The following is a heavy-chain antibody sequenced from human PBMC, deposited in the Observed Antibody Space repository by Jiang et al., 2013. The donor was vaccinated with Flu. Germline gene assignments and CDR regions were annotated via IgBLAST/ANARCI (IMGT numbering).Heavy chain of an antibody. CDR1: GFTFDDYA. D-gene: IGHD3-10*01. CDR2: ISWDGGST. V-gene: IGHV3-43D*04. J-gene: IGHJ6*03. CDR3: AKEAYYYGSGSYYNYYYYYMDV. Sequence: LVESGGVVVQPGGSLRLSCAASGFTFDDYAMHWVRQAPGKGLEWVSLISWDGGSTYYADSVKGRFTISRDNSKNSLYLQMNSLRAEDTALYYCAKEAYYYGSGSYYNYYYYYMDVWGKGTTVTVSS.